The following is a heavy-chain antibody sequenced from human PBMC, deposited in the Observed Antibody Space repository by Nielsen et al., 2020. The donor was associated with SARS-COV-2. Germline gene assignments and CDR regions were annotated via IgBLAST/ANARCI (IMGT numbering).Heavy chain of an antibody. CDR1: GFTFSSYS. J-gene: IGHJ4*02. Sequence: GESLKISCAASGFTFSSYSMNWVRQAPGKGLEWVSYISSSSSYTNYADSVKGRFTISRDNAKNSLYLQMNSLRAEDTAVYYCAREGYSYGPGPFDYWGQGTLVTVSS. CDR2: ISSSSSYT. V-gene: IGHV3-21*05. CDR3: AREGYSYGPGPFDY. D-gene: IGHD5-18*01.